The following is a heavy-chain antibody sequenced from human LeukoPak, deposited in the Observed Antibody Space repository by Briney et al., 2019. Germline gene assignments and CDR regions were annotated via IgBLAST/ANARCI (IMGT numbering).Heavy chain of an antibody. CDR2: ISAYNGNT. J-gene: IGHJ3*02. V-gene: IGHV1-18*01. CDR3: ARGGYYDILTGYETVDAFDI. CDR1: GYTFTSYG. D-gene: IGHD3-9*01. Sequence: ASVKVSCKASGYTFTSYGISWVRQAPGQGLEWMGWISAYNGNTNYAQKLQGRVTMTTDTSTSTAYMELRSLRSDDTAVYYCARGGYYDILTGYETVDAFDIWGQGTMVTVSP.